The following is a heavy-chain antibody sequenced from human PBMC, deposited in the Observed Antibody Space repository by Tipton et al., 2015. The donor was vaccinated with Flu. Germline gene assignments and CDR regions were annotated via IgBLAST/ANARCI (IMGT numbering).Heavy chain of an antibody. CDR1: GGSINSYY. CDR3: ARSPGYYFDY. Sequence: TLSLTCTVSGGSINSYYWSWIRQPAGKGLEWIGRIYSSGSTNYNPSLKSRVTMLVDTSKNQFSLKMSSVTAADTAVYYCARSPGYYFDYWGQGTLVTVSS. V-gene: IGHV4-4*07. CDR2: IYSSGST. J-gene: IGHJ4*02.